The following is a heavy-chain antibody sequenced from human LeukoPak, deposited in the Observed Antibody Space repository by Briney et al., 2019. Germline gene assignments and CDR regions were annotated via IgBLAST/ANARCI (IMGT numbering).Heavy chain of an antibody. CDR2: ISDSGGST. V-gene: IGHV3-23*01. J-gene: IGHJ4*02. Sequence: GGSLRLSCAASGFTFSSYAMSWVRQAPGKGLEWVSVISDSGGSTYYTDSVKGRFTISRDNSKNTLYLQMNSLTAEDTAVYYCAKDQYCSSTSCYGVIDYWGQGTLVTVSS. D-gene: IGHD2-2*01. CDR3: AKDQYCSSTSCYGVIDY. CDR1: GFTFSSYA.